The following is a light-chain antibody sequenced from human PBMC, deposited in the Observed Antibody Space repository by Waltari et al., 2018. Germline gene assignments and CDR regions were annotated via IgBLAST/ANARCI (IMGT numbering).Light chain of an antibody. V-gene: IGLV2-14*03. J-gene: IGLJ1*01. CDR3: SSYTRSRTYV. CDR2: DVS. Sequence: QSALTQPASVSGSPGQSIAISCTGTNTDVGAHNFVSWYQHPGRAPKLIIYDVSNRPSGISERFSGSKFGNTASLTISGLQAEDEADYYCSSYTRSRTYVFGSGTKVTVL. CDR1: NTDVGAHNF.